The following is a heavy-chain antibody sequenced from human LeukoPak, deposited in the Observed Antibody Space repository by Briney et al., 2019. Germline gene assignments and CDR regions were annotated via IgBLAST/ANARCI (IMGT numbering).Heavy chain of an antibody. D-gene: IGHD6-19*01. CDR1: GFTFSSYW. CDR2: INSDGSST. Sequence: GGSLRLSCAASGFTFSSYWMHWVRQAPGKGLVWVSRINSDGSSTSYAYSVKGRFTISRDNAKNTLYLQMNSLRAEDTAVYYCALVAGSSYFDYWGQGTLVTVSS. V-gene: IGHV3-74*01. CDR3: ALVAGSSYFDY. J-gene: IGHJ4*02.